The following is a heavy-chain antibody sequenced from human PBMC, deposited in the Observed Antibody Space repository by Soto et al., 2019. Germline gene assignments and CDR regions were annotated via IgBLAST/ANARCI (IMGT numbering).Heavy chain of an antibody. V-gene: IGHV3-30-3*01. Sequence: QVQLVESGGGVVQPGRSLRLSCAASGFTFSSYAMHWVRQAPGKGLEWVAVISYDGSNKYYADSMKGRFTISRDNSKNTLYLQMNSLRAEDTAVYYCARERDIVVVPAALYYYYGMDVWGQGTTVTVSS. CDR2: ISYDGSNK. CDR3: ARERDIVVVPAALYYYYGMDV. J-gene: IGHJ6*02. D-gene: IGHD2-2*01. CDR1: GFTFSSYA.